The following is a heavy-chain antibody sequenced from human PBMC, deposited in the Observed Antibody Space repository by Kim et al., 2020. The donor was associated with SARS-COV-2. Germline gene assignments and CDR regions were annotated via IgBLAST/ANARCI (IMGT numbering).Heavy chain of an antibody. J-gene: IGHJ4*02. V-gene: IGHV1-18*01. D-gene: IGHD6-19*01. Sequence: TNYAQKLQGRVSMTTDTSTSTAYMELRSLRSDGTAVYYCAISSGWHFDYWGQGTLVTVSS. CDR3: AISSGWHFDY. CDR2: T.